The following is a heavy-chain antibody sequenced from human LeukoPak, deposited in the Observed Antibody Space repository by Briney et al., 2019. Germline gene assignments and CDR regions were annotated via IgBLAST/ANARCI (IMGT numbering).Heavy chain of an antibody. D-gene: IGHD3-16*01. Sequence: GGSLRLSCAASRFTFRNYAMSWVRQAPGRGLEWLCIISGTADSKYCADSVKGRFIISRDNPRSTLYLEMNILRAEDTAVYYCAKADATIGGAFDTWGQGTMVIVSS. CDR1: RFTFRNYA. J-gene: IGHJ3*02. CDR3: AKADATIGGAFDT. CDR2: ISGTADSK. V-gene: IGHV3-23*01.